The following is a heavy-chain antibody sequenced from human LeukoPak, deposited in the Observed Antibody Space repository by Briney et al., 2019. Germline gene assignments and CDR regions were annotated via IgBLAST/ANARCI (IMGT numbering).Heavy chain of an antibody. D-gene: IGHD6-13*01. CDR2: VSHSGDT. J-gene: IGHJ6*02. Sequence: SETLSLTCDVSGDSNDDINTCCWWTWVRQSPGKGLEWIGEVSHSGDTNYNPSLKSRVAISLDKSKKQFSLRVNFVTAADTAVYYCARILLIAAPYYYYGMDVWGQGTTVTVSS. CDR1: GDSNDDINTCCW. CDR3: ARILLIAAPYYYYGMDV. V-gene: IGHV4/OR15-8*02.